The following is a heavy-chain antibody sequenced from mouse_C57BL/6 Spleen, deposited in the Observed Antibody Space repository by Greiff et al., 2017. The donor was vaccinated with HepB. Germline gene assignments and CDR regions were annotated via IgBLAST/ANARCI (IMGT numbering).Heavy chain of an antibody. V-gene: IGHV1-82*01. D-gene: IGHD2-4*01. Sequence: VKLVESGPELVKPGASVKISCKASGYAFSSSWMNWVKQRPGKGLEWIGRIYPGDGDTNYNGKFKGKATLTADKSSSPAYMQLSSLTSEDSAVYFCARLGDYDYDGEAYWGQGTLVTVSA. CDR3: ARLGDYDYDGEAY. J-gene: IGHJ3*01. CDR1: GYAFSSSW. CDR2: IYPGDGDT.